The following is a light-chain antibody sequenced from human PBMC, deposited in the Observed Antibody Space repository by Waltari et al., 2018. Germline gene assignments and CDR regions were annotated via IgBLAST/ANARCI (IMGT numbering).Light chain of an antibody. J-gene: IGKJ5*01. Sequence: DIQLTQSPSFLSASVGDRVTITCRSSQGISSYLAWYQQKPCKAPKLLIHTASTLQGGVPSRFSGSGSGTDFTLTISSLQPEDFATYYCQQRHSYPITFGQGTRLEIK. CDR2: TAS. CDR1: QGISSY. CDR3: QQRHSYPIT. V-gene: IGKV1-9*01.